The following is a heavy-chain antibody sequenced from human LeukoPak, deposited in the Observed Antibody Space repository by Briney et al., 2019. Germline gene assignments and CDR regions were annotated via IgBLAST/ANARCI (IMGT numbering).Heavy chain of an antibody. CDR2: IYYSGST. Sequence: WETLSLTCTVSGGSISSYYWSWIRQPPGKGLEWIGYIYYSGSTNYNPSLKSRVTISVDTSKNQFSLKLSSVTAADTALYYCARGYSYYYYYMDVWGKGTTVTISS. CDR1: GGSISSYY. V-gene: IGHV4-59*01. J-gene: IGHJ6*03. CDR3: ARGYSYYYYYMDV. D-gene: IGHD5-18*01.